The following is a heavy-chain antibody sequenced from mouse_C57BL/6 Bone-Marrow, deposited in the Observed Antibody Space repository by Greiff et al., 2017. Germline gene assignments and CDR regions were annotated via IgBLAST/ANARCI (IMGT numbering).Heavy chain of an antibody. CDR3: ARGGGVAY. CDR2: INPSSGYT. V-gene: IGHV1-4*01. J-gene: IGHJ3*01. CDR1: GYTFTSYT. Sequence: VQLVEPGAELARPGASVKMSCKASGYTFTSYTMHWVKQRPGQGLEWIGYINPSSGYTNYNQKFKDKATLTADKSSSTAYMQLSSLTSEYSAVYYCARGGGVAYWGQETLVTVSA.